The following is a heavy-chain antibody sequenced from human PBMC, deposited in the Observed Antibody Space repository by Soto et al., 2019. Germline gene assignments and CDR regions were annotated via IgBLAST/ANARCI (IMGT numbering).Heavy chain of an antibody. CDR1: GFSFSNYG. V-gene: IGHV1-18*04. J-gene: IGHJ4*02. Sequence: QVQLVQSGGEVKRPGASVKVSCKASGFSFSNYGFHWVRQAPGQGLEWMGWISGDNGNTNYARNVQGRVTMTTDTSTSTVYMDLTGLRSDDTALYYCVRGYWNDGLDYWGQGTPVTVSS. CDR3: VRGYWNDGLDY. D-gene: IGHD1-1*01. CDR2: ISGDNGNT.